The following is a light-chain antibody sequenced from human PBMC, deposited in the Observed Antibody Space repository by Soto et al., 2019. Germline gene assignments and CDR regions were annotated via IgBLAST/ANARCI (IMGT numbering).Light chain of an antibody. CDR2: GAS. J-gene: IGKJ5*01. CDR3: QHYTNWPPIT. V-gene: IGKV3-15*01. CDR1: QSIGSS. Sequence: IVITQSPVPPSVSPGEKVSPSCRASQSIGSSLAWYQQKRGQAPRLLIYGASTRATGIPGRFSGRGSGTEFTLTISGLQSEDFAVYYCQHYTNWPPITFGQGTRL.